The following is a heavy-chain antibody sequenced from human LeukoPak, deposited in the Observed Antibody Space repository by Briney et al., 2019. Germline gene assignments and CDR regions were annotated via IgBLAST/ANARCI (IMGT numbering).Heavy chain of an antibody. D-gene: IGHD6-13*01. CDR3: ARDSAGNDY. CDR1: GFTFSTYW. V-gene: IGHV3-7*01. CDR2: IKQDGSEK. Sequence: PGGSLRLSCAASGFTFSTYWMSWVRQAPGKGLEWVANIKQDGSEKYYIDSVKGRFTISRDNAKNSLYLQMNSLRAEDTAMYYCARDSAGNDYWGQGTLVTVPS. J-gene: IGHJ4*02.